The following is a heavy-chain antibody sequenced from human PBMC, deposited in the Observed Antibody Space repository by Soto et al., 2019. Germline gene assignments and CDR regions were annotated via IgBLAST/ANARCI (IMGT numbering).Heavy chain of an antibody. D-gene: IGHD2-15*01. CDR3: AKDVVATEGPYYYMDV. CDR1: GFTFSSYA. V-gene: IGHV3-23*01. CDR2: ISGSGGST. J-gene: IGHJ6*03. Sequence: GGSLRLSCAASGFTFSSYAMSWVRQAPGKGLEWVSAISGSGGSTYYADSVKGRFTISRDNSKNTLYLQMNSLRAEDTAVYYCAKDVVATEGPYYYMDVWGKGTTVTVSS.